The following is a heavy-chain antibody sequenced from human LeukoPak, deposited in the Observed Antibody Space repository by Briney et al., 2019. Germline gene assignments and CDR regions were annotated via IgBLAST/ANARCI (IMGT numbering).Heavy chain of an antibody. D-gene: IGHD3-3*01. CDR1: GFTFDDYG. CDR3: VKDSNYDFWSGYKGLDN. Sequence: RAGGSLRLSCAASGFTSGFTFDDYGMNWVRQVPGKGLEWVSGISRDGGRTGYADSVQGRFTISRDNSRNSLHLQMNSLRVEDTAFYYCVKDSNYDFWSGYKGLDNWGQGTLVTVSS. CDR2: ISRDGGRT. J-gene: IGHJ4*02. V-gene: IGHV3-20*04.